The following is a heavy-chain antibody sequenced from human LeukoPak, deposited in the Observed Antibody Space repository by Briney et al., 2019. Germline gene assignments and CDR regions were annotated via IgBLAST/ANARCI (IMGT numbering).Heavy chain of an antibody. CDR2: IYPGDSDT. CDR3: ARQSITAAGCLDY. D-gene: IGHD6-13*01. CDR1: GYSFTSYW. Sequence: GESLKISCKGSGYSFTSYWIVWVRQMPGKGLEWMGIIYPGDSDTRYSPSFQGQVIISADKSISTAYLQWSSLKASDTAMYYCARQSITAAGCLDYWGQGTLVTVSS. V-gene: IGHV5-51*01. J-gene: IGHJ4*02.